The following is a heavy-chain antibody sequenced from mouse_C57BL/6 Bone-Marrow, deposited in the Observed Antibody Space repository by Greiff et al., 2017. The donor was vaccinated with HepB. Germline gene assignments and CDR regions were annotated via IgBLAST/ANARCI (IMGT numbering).Heavy chain of an antibody. CDR1: GYTFTDYE. CDR3: TRGTTVGGYFDV. V-gene: IGHV1-15*01. D-gene: IGHD1-1*01. CDR2: IDPETGGT. J-gene: IGHJ1*03. Sequence: VKLQQSGAELVRPGASVTLSCKASGYTFTDYEMHWVKQTPVHGLEWIGAIDPETGGTAYNQKFKGKAILTADKSSSTAYMELRSLTSEDSAVYYCTRGTTVGGYFDVWGTGTTVTVSS.